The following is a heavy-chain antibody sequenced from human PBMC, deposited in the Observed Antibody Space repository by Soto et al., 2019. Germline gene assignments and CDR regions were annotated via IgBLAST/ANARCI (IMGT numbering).Heavy chain of an antibody. CDR1: GYSFTSYY. CDR3: ARHLAAGDS. D-gene: IGHD6-25*01. J-gene: IGHJ4*02. Sequence: GPSVRVSCKASGYSFTSYYIHWVRQAPGQGLEWMAIVNPTGGSTNYAQKFQGRVTVTFDTSTSTVFMELNSLRYEDTAVYYCARHLAAGDSWGQGTLVTGSS. V-gene: IGHV1-46*03. CDR2: VNPTGGST.